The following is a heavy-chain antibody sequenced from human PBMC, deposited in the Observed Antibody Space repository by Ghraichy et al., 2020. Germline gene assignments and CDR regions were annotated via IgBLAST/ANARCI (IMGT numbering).Heavy chain of an antibody. D-gene: IGHD1-20*01. V-gene: IGHV3-23*01. CDR3: AKDLEYNWNYLDY. Sequence: GGSLRLSCAASGFNFSCYAMSWVRKAPGKGLEWVSAISGSGGSTYYADSVKGRFTISRDNSKNTLYLQMNSLRAEDTAVYYCAKDLEYNWNYLDYWGQGTLVTVSS. J-gene: IGHJ4*02. CDR1: GFNFSCYA. CDR2: ISGSGGST.